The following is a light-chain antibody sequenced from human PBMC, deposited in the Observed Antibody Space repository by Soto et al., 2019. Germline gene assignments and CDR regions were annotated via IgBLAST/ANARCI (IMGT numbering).Light chain of an antibody. V-gene: IGLV2-18*02. CDR1: TSEIGSYNR. CDR2: EVS. CDR3: NSYTGSSTYV. Sequence: SAPTPPPPLSGGPRQSVAPSFPGTTSEIGSYNRVSWYQQPPGAAPKLMIYEVSNRPSGVPDRFSGSKSGNTASLTISGLQAEDEADYYCNSYTGSSTYVFGTGTKVTVL. J-gene: IGLJ1*01.